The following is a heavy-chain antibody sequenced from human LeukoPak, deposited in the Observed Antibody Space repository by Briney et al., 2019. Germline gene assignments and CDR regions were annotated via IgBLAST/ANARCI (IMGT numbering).Heavy chain of an antibody. J-gene: IGHJ4*02. CDR3: ARDNSATSDCSSTSCFHFDY. Sequence: ASVKVSFKASGYTFTRYGITWVRPAPGQGLEWMGWISGYNGNTNYAQKLQGRVTMTTDTSTSTAYMELRSLRSDDTAVYYCARDNSATSDCSSTSCFHFDYWGQGTLVTVSS. D-gene: IGHD2-2*01. CDR2: ISGYNGNT. CDR1: GYTFTRYG. V-gene: IGHV1-18*01.